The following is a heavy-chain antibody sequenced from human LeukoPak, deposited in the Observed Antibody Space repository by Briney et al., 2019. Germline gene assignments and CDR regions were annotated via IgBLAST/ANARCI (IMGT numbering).Heavy chain of an antibody. CDR3: ASPSLMATILPFDY. CDR1: GFTFSSYW. D-gene: IGHD5-24*01. J-gene: IGHJ4*02. V-gene: IGHV3-7*01. Sequence: GGSLRLSCAASGFTFSSYWMSWVRQAPGKGLEWVANIKQDGSEKYYVDSVKGRFTISRDNAKNSLYLQMNSLRAEDTAVYYCASPSLMATILPFDYWGQGTLVTVSS. CDR2: IKQDGSEK.